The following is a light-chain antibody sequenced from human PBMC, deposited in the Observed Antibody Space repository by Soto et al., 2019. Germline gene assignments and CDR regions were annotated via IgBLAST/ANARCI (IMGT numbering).Light chain of an antibody. J-gene: IGLJ1*01. CDR2: EVT. CDR1: SSDVGVYNY. CDR3: ASYAGTKLFV. Sequence: QSALTQPPSASGSPGQSLTISCTGTSSDVGVYNYVSWYQQRPGKAPKLVIYEVTKRHSGVPDRFSGSKSGSTASLTVSGLQADDEAEYYCASYAGTKLFVFGSGTKVTVL. V-gene: IGLV2-8*01.